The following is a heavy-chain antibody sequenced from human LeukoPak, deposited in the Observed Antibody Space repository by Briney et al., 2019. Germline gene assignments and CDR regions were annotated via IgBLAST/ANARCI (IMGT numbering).Heavy chain of an antibody. Sequence: ASVKVSCKASGYTFTGYYMNWVRQAPGQGLEWMGWINPNSGGTNYAQKFQGRVTMTRDTSISTAYMELSRLRSDDTAVYSCARTMVYRAYYYYMDVWGKGTTVTVSS. CDR2: INPNSGGT. J-gene: IGHJ6*03. CDR3: ARTMVYRAYYYYMDV. CDR1: GYTFTGYY. V-gene: IGHV1-2*02. D-gene: IGHD3-10*01.